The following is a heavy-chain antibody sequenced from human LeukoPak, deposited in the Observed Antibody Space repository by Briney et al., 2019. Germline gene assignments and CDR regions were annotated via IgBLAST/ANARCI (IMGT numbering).Heavy chain of an antibody. V-gene: IGHV3-21*01. J-gene: IGHJ4*02. CDR3: ARTSSGWPRGDFDY. Sequence: GGSLRLSCAASGFTFSSYSMNWVRQAPGKGLEWVSSISSSSSYIYYADSVKGRFTISRDNAKNSLYLQMNSLRAEDTAVYYCARTSSGWPRGDFDYWGQGTLVTVSS. CDR2: ISSSSSYI. CDR1: GFTFSSYS. D-gene: IGHD6-19*01.